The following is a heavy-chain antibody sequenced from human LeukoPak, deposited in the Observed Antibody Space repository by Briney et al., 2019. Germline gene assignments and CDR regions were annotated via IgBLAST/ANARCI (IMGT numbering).Heavy chain of an antibody. CDR3: ARGKNTYYYYMDV. V-gene: IGHV4-34*01. CDR2: INHSGST. Sequence: KPSETLSLTCAVYGGSFSGYYWSWIRQPPGKGLEWIGEINHSGSTNYNPSLKSRVTISVDTSKNQFSLKLSSVTAADTAVYYCARGKNTYYYYMDVWGKGTTVTVSS. J-gene: IGHJ6*03. CDR1: GGSFSGYY.